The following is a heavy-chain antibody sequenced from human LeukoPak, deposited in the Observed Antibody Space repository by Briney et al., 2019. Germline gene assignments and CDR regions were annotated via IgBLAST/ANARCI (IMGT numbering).Heavy chain of an antibody. J-gene: IGHJ6*03. CDR3: ARGKYYYYYYMDV. V-gene: IGHV4-39*07. CDR1: GGSISSSSYY. Sequence: SETLSLTCTVSGGSISSSSYYWGWIRQPPGKGLEWIGSIYYSGSTYYNPSLKSRVTISVDTSKNQFSLKLSSVTAADTAVYYCARGKYYYYYYMDVWGKGTTVTVSS. CDR2: IYYSGST.